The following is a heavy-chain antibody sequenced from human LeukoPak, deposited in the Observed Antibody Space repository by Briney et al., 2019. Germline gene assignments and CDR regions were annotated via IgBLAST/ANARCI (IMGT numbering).Heavy chain of an antibody. Sequence: PGGSLRLSCAASGFTFSSYWMHWVRQAPGKGLVWVSRIHNDGSSTNYADSVEGRFTISRDNAKNTLYLQMNSLRAEDTAVYFCARQYNYAHDYWGQGTLVTVLS. CDR1: GFTFSSYW. V-gene: IGHV3-74*01. CDR3: ARQYNYAHDY. D-gene: IGHD5-18*01. CDR2: IHNDGSST. J-gene: IGHJ4*02.